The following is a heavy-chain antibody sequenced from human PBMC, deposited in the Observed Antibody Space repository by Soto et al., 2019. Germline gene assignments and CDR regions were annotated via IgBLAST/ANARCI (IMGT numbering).Heavy chain of an antibody. CDR1: GYSFSDYY. CDR2: INPNSVCT. J-gene: IGHJ6*02. CDR3: ARDRSITVFGVVSGLNMVV. Sequence: QVQLVQSGAGVKKPGASVNVACKASGYSFSDYYIHWVRQAPGQGLEWMGWINPNSVCTKYVQNFQGRVTMTRETYISTSYMELSRLRSKELAVYYCARDRSITVFGVVSGLNMVVWGQVTTVFVS. V-gene: IGHV1-2*02. D-gene: IGHD3-3*01.